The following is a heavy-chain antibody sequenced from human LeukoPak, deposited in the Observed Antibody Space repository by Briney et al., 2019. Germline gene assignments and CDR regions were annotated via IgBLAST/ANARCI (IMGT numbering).Heavy chain of an antibody. Sequence: PGRSLRLSCAAYGFTFSSYGMHWVRQAPGKGLEWVAVIWYDGSNKYYADSVKGRFTISRDNSKNTLYLQMNSLRAEDTAVYYCAKDGYLPTCYYDRSGYYPDYWGQGTLVSVSP. D-gene: IGHD3-22*01. CDR1: GFTFSSYG. CDR2: IWYDGSNK. CDR3: AKDGYLPTCYYDRSGYYPDY. J-gene: IGHJ4*02. V-gene: IGHV3-33*06.